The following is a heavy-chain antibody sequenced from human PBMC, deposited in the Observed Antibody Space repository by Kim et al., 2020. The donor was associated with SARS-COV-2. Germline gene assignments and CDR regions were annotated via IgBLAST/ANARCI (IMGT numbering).Heavy chain of an antibody. J-gene: IGHJ1*01. CDR3: ATYDYVWGSYGPEGYFQH. Sequence: SETLSLTCTVSGGSISSYYWSWIRQPPGKGLEWIGYIYYSGSTNYNPSLKSRVTISVDTSKNQFSLKLSSVTAADTAVYYCATYDYVWGSYGPEGYFQHWGQGTLVTVSS. CDR2: IYYSGST. CDR1: GGSISSYY. D-gene: IGHD3-16*01. V-gene: IGHV4-59*01.